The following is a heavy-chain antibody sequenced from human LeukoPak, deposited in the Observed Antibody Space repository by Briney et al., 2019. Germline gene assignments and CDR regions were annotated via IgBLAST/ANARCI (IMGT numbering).Heavy chain of an antibody. D-gene: IGHD6-13*01. CDR1: GGSISSSSYY. J-gene: IGHJ4*02. CDR3: ASRARDIAAAGNFFDY. Sequence: PSETLSLTCTVSGGSISSSSYYWGWIRQPPGKGLEWIGSIYYSGSTYYNPSLKSRVTISVDTSKNQFSLKLSSVTAADTAVYYCASRARDIAAAGNFFDYWGQGTLVTVSS. CDR2: IYYSGST. V-gene: IGHV4-39*01.